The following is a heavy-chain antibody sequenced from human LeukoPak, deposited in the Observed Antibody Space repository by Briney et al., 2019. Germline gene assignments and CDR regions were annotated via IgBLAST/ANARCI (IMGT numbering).Heavy chain of an antibody. CDR2: IYPGDSDT. V-gene: IGHV5-51*01. CDR1: GYSFTSYW. J-gene: IGHJ3*02. Sequence: GESLKISCKGSGYSFTSYWIGWVRQMPGKGLEWMGIIYPGDSDTRYSPSFQGPVPTSADKSISTAYIRWSSLKASDTPMYYWAGKVLSYYQVYGALDAFDILGQGNMVTV. CDR3: AGKVLSYYQVYGALDAFDI. D-gene: IGHD1-26*01.